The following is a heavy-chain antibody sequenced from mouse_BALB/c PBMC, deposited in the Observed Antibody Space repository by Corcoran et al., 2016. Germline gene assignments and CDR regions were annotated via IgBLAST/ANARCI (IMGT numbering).Heavy chain of an antibody. D-gene: IGHD4-1*01. V-gene: IGHV14-3*02. CDR1: GFNIRDTY. Sequence: QLQQSGAELVQRGASAKLSCTAAGFNIRDTYMHWVKQRPEQGLGWIGRIDPANGNTKYDPKFQGKATITADTSSNTAYLQLSSLTSEDTAVYYCANWDWYFDVWGAGTTVTVSS. CDR2: IDPANGNT. J-gene: IGHJ1*01. CDR3: ANWDWYFDV.